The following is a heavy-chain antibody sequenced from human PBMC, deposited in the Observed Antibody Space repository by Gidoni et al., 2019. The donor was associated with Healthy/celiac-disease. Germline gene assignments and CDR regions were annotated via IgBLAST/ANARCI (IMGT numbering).Heavy chain of an antibody. D-gene: IGHD6-13*01. CDR2: INNSGST. J-gene: IGHJ4*02. V-gene: IGHV4-34*01. CDR3: ARVRPGIAAAGADY. Sequence: QVQLQQWGAGLLKPSETLSLTCAVYGGSFGGYYWRWVRQPPGKGLEWIGEINNSGSTNYNPSLNIRVTISVDPSKNQFSLKLSSVTAADTAVYYCARVRPGIAAAGADYWGQGTLVTVSS. CDR1: GGSFGGYY.